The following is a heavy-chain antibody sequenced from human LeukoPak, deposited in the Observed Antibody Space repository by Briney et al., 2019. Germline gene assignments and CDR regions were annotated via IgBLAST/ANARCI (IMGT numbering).Heavy chain of an antibody. CDR2: ISAYNGDT. J-gene: IGHJ4*02. CDR1: GYTLATYG. V-gene: IGHV1-18*01. D-gene: IGHD1-26*01. CDR3: ARSRLGVLDY. Sequence: ASVKVSCKASGYTLATYGVTFVRQAPGQGLEWVGWISAYNGDTDYAQKLQGRVTMTTDTSTSTAYMELRNLKSDDTAVYYCARSRLGVLDYWGQGTLVTVSS.